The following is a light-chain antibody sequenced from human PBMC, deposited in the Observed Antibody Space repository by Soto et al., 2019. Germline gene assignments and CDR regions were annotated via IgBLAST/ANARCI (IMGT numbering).Light chain of an antibody. J-gene: IGKJ3*01. V-gene: IGKV2-28*01. CDR2: LGS. CDR3: MEALQTPFT. CDR1: QSLLHSNGYNY. Sequence: DIVMTQSPLSLPVTPGEPASISCRSSQSLLHSNGYNYLDWYLQKPGQSPQLLIYLGSNRASGDPDRFRGSGSGTASPLKISRVEAEDVGVYYCMEALQTPFTFGPGTKVDIK.